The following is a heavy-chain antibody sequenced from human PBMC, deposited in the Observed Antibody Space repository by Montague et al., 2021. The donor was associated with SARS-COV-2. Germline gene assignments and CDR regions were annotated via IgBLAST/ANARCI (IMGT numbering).Heavy chain of an antibody. Sequence: SETLSLTCTVSGASIRSGNSYWNWIRQPPGKGLEWIGYISYSGSTNYSPSLKSRVTISVDTSKNQLSLKVISATAADTAVYYCAWIGYESVGYYYIYPDWGQGTLVTVSS. D-gene: IGHD3-22*01. V-gene: IGHV4-61*01. CDR2: ISYSGST. J-gene: IGHJ4*02. CDR1: GASIRSGNSY. CDR3: AWIGYESVGYYYIYPD.